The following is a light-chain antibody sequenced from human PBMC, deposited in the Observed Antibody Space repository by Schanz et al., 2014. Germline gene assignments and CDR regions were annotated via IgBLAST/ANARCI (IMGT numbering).Light chain of an antibody. CDR3: QQYNNWPPRT. Sequence: EIVLTQSPGTLSLSPGERATLSCRASQTVSSSYLAWYQQKPGQAPRLLIYGASSRASGIPDRFSGSGSGTDFTLTISRLEPEDFVVYYCQQYNNWPPRTFGQGTKLEIK. CDR1: QTVSSSY. CDR2: GAS. V-gene: IGKV3-20*01. J-gene: IGKJ2*01.